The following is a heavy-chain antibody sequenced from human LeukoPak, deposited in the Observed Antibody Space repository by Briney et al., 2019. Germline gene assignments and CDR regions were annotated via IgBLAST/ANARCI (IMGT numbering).Heavy chain of an antibody. V-gene: IGHV4-39*07. CDR3: ARVDTAMVHYYYYYYMDV. CDR1: GGSISSSSYY. CDR2: IYYSECT. Sequence: SETLSLTCTVSGGSISSSSYYWGWIRQPPGKGLECLGSIYYSECTYYNPSLKSRVTISVDTSKNQFSLKLSSVTAADTAVYYCARVDTAMVHYYYYYYMDVWGKGTTVTVSS. D-gene: IGHD5-18*01. J-gene: IGHJ6*03.